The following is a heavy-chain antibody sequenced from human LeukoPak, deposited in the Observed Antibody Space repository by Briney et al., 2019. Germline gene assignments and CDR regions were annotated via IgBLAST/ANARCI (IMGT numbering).Heavy chain of an antibody. CDR3: ASNRIVVSSYYFDY. Sequence: SETLSLTCTVSGGSISPYYWSWIRQPPGKGLEWIGYIYYSGSTYYNPSLKSRVTISVDTSKNQFSLKLSPVTAADTAVYYCASNRIVVSSYYFDYWGQGTLVTVSS. J-gene: IGHJ4*02. D-gene: IGHD3-22*01. CDR1: GGSISPYY. CDR2: IYYSGST. V-gene: IGHV4-59*08.